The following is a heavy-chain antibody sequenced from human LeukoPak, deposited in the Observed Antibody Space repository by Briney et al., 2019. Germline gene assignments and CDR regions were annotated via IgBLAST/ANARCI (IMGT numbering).Heavy chain of an antibody. CDR1: GFLVSSNY. CDR2: IYSDGST. CDR3: AGQWLDYFDY. J-gene: IGHJ4*02. Sequence: GGALRLSCAASGFLVSSNYMSWVRQAPGKGLEWVSIIYSDGSTYYADSVKGRFTISRDNSKNTLYLQMNSLRAEDTAVYYCAGQWLDYFDYWGQGTLVTVSS. V-gene: IGHV3-53*01. D-gene: IGHD6-19*01.